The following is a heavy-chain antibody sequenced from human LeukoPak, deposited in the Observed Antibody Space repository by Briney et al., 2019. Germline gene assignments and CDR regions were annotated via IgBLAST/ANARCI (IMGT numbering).Heavy chain of an antibody. CDR3: ARVGFCSSTSCYSGAYYFDY. J-gene: IGHJ4*02. CDR1: GFPLNTNGVG. CDR2: IYWDADK. V-gene: IGHV2-5*02. D-gene: IGHD2-2*02. Sequence: SGPTLVKPTQTLALTCTFSGFPLNTNGVGVGWIRQPPGKALEWLALIYWDADKRYSPSLKSRLTVTKDTSKNQVVLTMTNMDLVDTATYYCARVGFCSSTSCYSGAYYFDYWGQGTLVTVSS.